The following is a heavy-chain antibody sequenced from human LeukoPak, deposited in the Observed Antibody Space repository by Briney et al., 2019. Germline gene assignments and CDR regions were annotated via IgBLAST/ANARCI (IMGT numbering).Heavy chain of an antibody. CDR2: IWYDGSNK. J-gene: IGHJ5*02. Sequence: PGGSLRLSCAASGFTFSSYGMHWVRQAPGKGLEWVAVIWYDGSNKYYADSVKGRFTIPRDNSKNTLYLQMNSLRAEDTAVYYCARDFQQLVPNYWFDPWGQGTLVTVSS. V-gene: IGHV3-33*01. D-gene: IGHD6-13*01. CDR1: GFTFSSYG. CDR3: ARDFQQLVPNYWFDP.